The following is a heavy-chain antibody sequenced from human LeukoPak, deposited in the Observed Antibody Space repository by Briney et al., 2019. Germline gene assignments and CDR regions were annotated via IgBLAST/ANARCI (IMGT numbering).Heavy chain of an antibody. Sequence: ASVKVSCKASGYTFTGYYMHWVRAPGQGLEWMGWINPNSGATNYAQKLQGRVTMTTDTSTSTAYMELRSLRSDDTAVYYCAREELHAPFDYWGQGTLVTVSS. CDR2: INPNSGAT. D-gene: IGHD1-26*01. V-gene: IGHV1-2*02. CDR1: GYTFTGYY. J-gene: IGHJ4*02. CDR3: AREELHAPFDY.